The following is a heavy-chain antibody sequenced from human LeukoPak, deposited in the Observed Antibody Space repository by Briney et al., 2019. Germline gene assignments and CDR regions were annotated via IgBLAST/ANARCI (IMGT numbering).Heavy chain of an antibody. Sequence: PGGSLRLSCAASGFTFDDYGMSWVRQAPGKGLEWVSGINWNGGSTGYADSVKGRFTISRDNAKNSLYLQMNSLRAEDTALYYCARDGFPDIVVVPAAATDHYNYYYMDVWGKGTTVTISS. J-gene: IGHJ6*03. D-gene: IGHD2-2*01. CDR3: ARDGFPDIVVVPAAATDHYNYYYMDV. V-gene: IGHV3-20*04. CDR2: INWNGGST. CDR1: GFTFDDYG.